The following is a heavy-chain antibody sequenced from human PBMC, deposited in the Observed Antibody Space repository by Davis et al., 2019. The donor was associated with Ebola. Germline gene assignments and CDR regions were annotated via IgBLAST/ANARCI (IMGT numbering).Heavy chain of an antibody. CDR3: AKSRAGAYMDV. CDR2: ISWNSGSI. J-gene: IGHJ6*02. Sequence: SLKISCAASGFTFDDYAMHWVRQAPGKGLEWVSGISWNSGSIGYADSVKGRFTISRDNAKNSLYLQMNSLRAEDTALYYCAKSRAGAYMDVWGQGTTVTVSS. D-gene: IGHD2-21*01. V-gene: IGHV3-9*01. CDR1: GFTFDDYA.